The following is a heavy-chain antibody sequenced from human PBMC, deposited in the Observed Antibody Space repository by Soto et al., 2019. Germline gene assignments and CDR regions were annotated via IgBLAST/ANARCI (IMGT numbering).Heavy chain of an antibody. D-gene: IGHD3-10*01. J-gene: IGHJ4*02. Sequence: QVHLQQWGAGLLKPSETLSLTCAVYDGSFSDFYWSWIRQPPGKGLEWIGEINHSGATNYNPSLKSRVTISVDTSKNQFSLKVNSVTAVDTAVFYCARGRPGVRGIRFDSWGQGTLVTVSS. CDR3: ARGRPGVRGIRFDS. CDR2: INHSGAT. V-gene: IGHV4-34*01. CDR1: DGSFSDFY.